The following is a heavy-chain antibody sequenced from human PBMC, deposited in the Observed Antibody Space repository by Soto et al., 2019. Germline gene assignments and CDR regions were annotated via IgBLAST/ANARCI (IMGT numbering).Heavy chain of an antibody. V-gene: IGHV3-33*01. J-gene: IGHJ6*02. CDR1: GFTFSSYG. CDR3: ARDLTHYGMDV. CDR2: IWYDGSNK. Sequence: QVQLVESGGGVVQPGRSLRLSCAASGFTFSSYGMHWVRQAPGKGLEWVAVIWYDGSNKYYADSVKGRFTISRDNSKNTLYLQMNSLRAEDTAVYDCARDLTHYGMDVWGQGTTVTDSS. D-gene: IGHD3-9*01.